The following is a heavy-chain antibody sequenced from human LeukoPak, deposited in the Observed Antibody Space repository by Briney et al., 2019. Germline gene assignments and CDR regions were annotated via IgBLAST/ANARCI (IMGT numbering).Heavy chain of an antibody. CDR3: ARTYYGSGRYYFDY. V-gene: IGHV3-21*01. CDR1: GFTFNSYT. J-gene: IGHJ4*02. Sequence: GGSLRLSCAASGFTFNSYTMYWVRQAPGKGLEWVSSMTSGSSYIYYADSVKGRFTISRDNAKNSLYLQMNSLRAEDTAVYYCARTYYGSGRYYFDYWGQGTLVTVSS. D-gene: IGHD3-10*01. CDR2: MTSGSSYI.